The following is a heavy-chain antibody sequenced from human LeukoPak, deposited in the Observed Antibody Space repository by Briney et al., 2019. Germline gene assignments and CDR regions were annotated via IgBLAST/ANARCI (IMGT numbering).Heavy chain of an antibody. D-gene: IGHD3-3*01. CDR1: GFTFSSYA. Sequence: GGSLRLSCAASGFTFSSYAMSWVRQAPGKGLEWVSAISGSGGSTYYADSVKGRFTLSRDNSKNTLYLQMNSLRAEDTAVYYCAKESRITIFGVATRDNWFDPWGQGTLVTVSS. V-gene: IGHV3-23*01. J-gene: IGHJ5*02. CDR3: AKESRITIFGVATRDNWFDP. CDR2: ISGSGGST.